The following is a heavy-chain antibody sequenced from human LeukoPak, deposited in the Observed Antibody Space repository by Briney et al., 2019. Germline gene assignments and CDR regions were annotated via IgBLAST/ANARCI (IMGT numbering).Heavy chain of an antibody. CDR3: AKVIDILTGYYPTEAFDI. CDR2: IYSGGST. V-gene: IGHV3-53*05. J-gene: IGHJ3*02. Sequence: GRSLRLSCAASGFTVSSNYMSWVRQAPGKGLEWVSIIYSGGSTFYADSVKGRFTISRDNSKNTLYLQMNSLRAEDTAVYYCAKVIDILTGYYPTEAFDIWGQGTMVTVSS. D-gene: IGHD3-9*01. CDR1: GFTVSSNY.